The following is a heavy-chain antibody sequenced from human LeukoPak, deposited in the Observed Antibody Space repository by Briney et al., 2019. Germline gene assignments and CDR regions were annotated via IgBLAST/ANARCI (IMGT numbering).Heavy chain of an antibody. V-gene: IGHV4-34*01. CDR3: ARDDYDFWSGRRENWFDP. Sequence: SETLSLTCAVYGGSFSGYYWSWIRQPPGKGLEWIGEINHSGSTNYNPSLKSRVTISVETSKNQFSLKLSSVTAADTAVYYCARDDYDFWSGRRENWFDPWGQGTLVTVSS. CDR2: INHSGST. CDR1: GGSFSGYY. J-gene: IGHJ5*02. D-gene: IGHD3-3*01.